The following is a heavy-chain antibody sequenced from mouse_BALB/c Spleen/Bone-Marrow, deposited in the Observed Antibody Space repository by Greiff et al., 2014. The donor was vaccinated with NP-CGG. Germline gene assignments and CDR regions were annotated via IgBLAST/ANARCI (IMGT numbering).Heavy chain of an antibody. Sequence: EVQLQQSGAELVKPGASVKLSCTASGFNIKDTYMHWVKQRPEQGLEWIGRIDPANGNTKYDPKFQGKATITADTSSNTAYLQLSSMTSEDNAVYYCASYYYGRAWFAYWGQGTLVTVSA. CDR1: GFNIKDTY. CDR3: ASYYYGRAWFAY. D-gene: IGHD1-1*01. V-gene: IGHV14-3*02. CDR2: IDPANGNT. J-gene: IGHJ3*01.